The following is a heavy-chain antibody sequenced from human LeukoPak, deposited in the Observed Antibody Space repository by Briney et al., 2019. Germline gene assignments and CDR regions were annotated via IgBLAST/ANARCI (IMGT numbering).Heavy chain of an antibody. D-gene: IGHD6-19*01. CDR3: AKGPLIAVAGTTWDY. CDR1: GFTFSSCA. J-gene: IGHJ4*01. CDR2: ISGDAVNT. Sequence: GGSLRLSCAASGFTFSSCAMSWVRQAPGKRLEWASAISGDAVNTYYADSVKGRFTISRDNSKNTLYLQMNSLRADDTAVYYCAKGPLIAVAGTTWDYWGQGTLVTVSS. V-gene: IGHV3-23*01.